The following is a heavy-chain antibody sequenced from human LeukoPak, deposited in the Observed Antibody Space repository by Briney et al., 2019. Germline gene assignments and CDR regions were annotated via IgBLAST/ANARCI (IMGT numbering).Heavy chain of an antibody. CDR1: GFTFGYYA. D-gene: IGHD6-19*01. CDR3: AKDAVAGTWLHY. CDR2: IRGDGRTT. V-gene: IGHV3-43*02. J-gene: IGHJ4*02. Sequence: HPGGSLRLSCAASGFTFGYYAMPWVRQAPGKGLEWVSLIRGDGRTTSYAGSVKGRFTISRDNSKNSLYLQMSSLSGEDTAMYYCAKDAVAGTWLHYWGQGTLVTVSS.